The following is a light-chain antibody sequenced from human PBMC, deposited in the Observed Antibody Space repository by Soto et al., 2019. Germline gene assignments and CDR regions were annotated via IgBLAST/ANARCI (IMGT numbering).Light chain of an antibody. Sequence: ETVLTQSPATLSLSPGERATLSCRASQTIGTYLIWYQQKPGQAPRLLIYDASSRATGIPARFSGSGSGTDFTLTTSRLEPEDFAVYYCQQRGNWPLTFGGGTKVEI. CDR3: QQRGNWPLT. J-gene: IGKJ4*01. V-gene: IGKV3-11*01. CDR2: DAS. CDR1: QTIGTY.